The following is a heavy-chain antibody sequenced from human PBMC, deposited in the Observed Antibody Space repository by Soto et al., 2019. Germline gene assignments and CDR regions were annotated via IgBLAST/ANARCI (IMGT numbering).Heavy chain of an antibody. J-gene: IGHJ4*02. D-gene: IGHD6-19*01. CDR1: GFSLSNARMG. V-gene: IGHV2-26*01. Sequence: QVTLKESGPVLVKPTETLTLTCTVSGFSLSNARMGVSWIRQPPGKALEWLAHIFSNDEKSYSTSLKSRLTISKDTSQSQVVLTMANMDPVDTATYYCARITWYSSGWYYFDYWGQGTLVTVSS. CDR3: ARITWYSSGWYYFDY. CDR2: IFSNDEK.